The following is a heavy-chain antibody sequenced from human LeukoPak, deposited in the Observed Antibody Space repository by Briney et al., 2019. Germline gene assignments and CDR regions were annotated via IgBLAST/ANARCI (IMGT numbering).Heavy chain of an antibody. CDR3: ARHDCSGVSCPLAY. D-gene: IGHD2-15*01. J-gene: IGHJ4*02. Sequence: PGESLRLSCKGSGYSFTSYWIGWVRQMPGKGLEWMGRINPSGSDANYGASLQGHVTISGDKANNTAYLQWSSLKASDTAMYYCARHDCSGVSCPLAYWGQGTLVTVPS. CDR1: GYSFTSYW. V-gene: IGHV5-10-1*01. CDR2: INPSGSDA.